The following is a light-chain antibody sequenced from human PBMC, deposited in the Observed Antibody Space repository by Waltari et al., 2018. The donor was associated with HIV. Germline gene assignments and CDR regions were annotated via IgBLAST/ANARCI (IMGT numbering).Light chain of an antibody. Sequence: DIQMTQSPSSLSASVGDRVTITCRASQSVKNYLNWYQQKPGKAPNLLIYAASTLQSGVPSRFSVSGSETDFTLTISSLQPEDFATYYCQQSFSTLTFGPGTKVDIK. J-gene: IGKJ3*01. CDR2: AAS. CDR3: QQSFSTLT. CDR1: QSVKNY. V-gene: IGKV1-39*01.